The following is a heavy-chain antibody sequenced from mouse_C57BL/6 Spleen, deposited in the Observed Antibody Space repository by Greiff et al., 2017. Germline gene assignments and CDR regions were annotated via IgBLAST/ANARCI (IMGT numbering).Heavy chain of an antibody. V-gene: IGHV1-69*01. CDR2: IDPSDSYT. CDR1: GYTFTSYW. J-gene: IGHJ2*01. D-gene: IGHD2-5*01. Sequence: VKLQQPGAELVMPGASVKLSCKASGYTFTSYWMHWVKQRPGQGLEWIGEIDPSDSYTNYNQKFKGKSTLTVDKSSSTAYMQLSSLTSEDSAVYYCARRGAGASSTIVTLDYWGQGTTLTVSS. CDR3: ARRGAGASSTIVTLDY.